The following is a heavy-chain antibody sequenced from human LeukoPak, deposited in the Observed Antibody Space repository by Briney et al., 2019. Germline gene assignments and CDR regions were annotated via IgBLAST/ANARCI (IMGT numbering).Heavy chain of an antibody. Sequence: SVKVSCKASGGTFSSYAISWVRQAPGQGLEWMGGIIPVFGTANYAQKFQGRVTITADESTSTAHMELSSLRSEDTAVYYCASYSSSYLDAFDIWGQGTMVTVSS. V-gene: IGHV1-69*13. CDR2: IIPVFGTA. CDR3: ASYSSSYLDAFDI. J-gene: IGHJ3*02. CDR1: GGTFSSYA. D-gene: IGHD6-6*01.